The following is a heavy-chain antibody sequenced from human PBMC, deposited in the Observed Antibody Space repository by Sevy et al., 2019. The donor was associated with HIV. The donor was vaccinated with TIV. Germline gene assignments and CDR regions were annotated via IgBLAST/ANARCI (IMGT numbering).Heavy chain of an antibody. D-gene: IGHD2-15*01. CDR3: AKERVYCSGGTCKSGGWFDP. CDR1: GYTFTGYY. CDR2: INPNSGGT. Sequence: ASVKVSCKASGYTFTGYYMHWVRQAPGQGLEWMGWINPNSGGTKYAQKFQGRVTMTRDTSISTAYMELSRLRSDDTAVYYCAKERVYCSGGTCKSGGWFDPWGQGTLVTVSS. V-gene: IGHV1-2*02. J-gene: IGHJ5*02.